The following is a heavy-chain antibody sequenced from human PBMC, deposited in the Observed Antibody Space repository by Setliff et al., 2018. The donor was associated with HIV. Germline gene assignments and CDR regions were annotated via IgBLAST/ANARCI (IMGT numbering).Heavy chain of an antibody. D-gene: IGHD5-12*01. Sequence: VSCKVSGDTFNNYGLNWVRQAPGQGLEWMGGIIPTFKSADYAQKFQGRVTITTDESTSTAYMDLSSLKSEDTAIYYCARTSGEAYNYEGAFDVWGQGTLVTVSS. CDR3: ARTSGEAYNYEGAFDV. CDR1: GDTFNNYG. V-gene: IGHV1-69*05. J-gene: IGHJ3*01. CDR2: IIPTFKSA.